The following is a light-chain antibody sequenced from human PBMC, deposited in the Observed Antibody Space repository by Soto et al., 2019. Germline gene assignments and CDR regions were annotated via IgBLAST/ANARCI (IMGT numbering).Light chain of an antibody. V-gene: IGKV3-20*01. CDR2: GAS. CDR1: QSVSSSY. J-gene: IGKJ1*01. CDR3: QQYGSSLEIT. Sequence: EIVLTQSPGTLSLSPGERATLSCRASQSVSSSYLAWYQQKPGQAPRLLIYGASSRATGIPDRFSGSGSGTDFTLTISRLEPEDFAVYYCQQYGSSLEITFGQGTKVDI.